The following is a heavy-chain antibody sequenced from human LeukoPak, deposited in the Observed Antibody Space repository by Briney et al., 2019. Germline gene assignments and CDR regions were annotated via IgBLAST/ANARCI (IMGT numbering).Heavy chain of an antibody. Sequence: SETLSLTCAVYGGSFSGYYWSWIRQPPGKGLEWIGEISHSGSTNYNPSLKSRVTISVDTSKNQFSLKLSSVTAADTAMYYCARDGGSDQYYFDNWGQGTLVTVSS. V-gene: IGHV4-34*01. CDR1: GGSFSGYY. CDR3: ARDGGSDQYYFDN. D-gene: IGHD6-19*01. J-gene: IGHJ4*02. CDR2: ISHSGST.